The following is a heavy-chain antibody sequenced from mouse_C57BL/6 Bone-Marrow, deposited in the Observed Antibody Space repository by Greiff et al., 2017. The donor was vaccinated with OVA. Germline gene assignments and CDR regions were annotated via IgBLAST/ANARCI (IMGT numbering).Heavy chain of an antibody. Sequence: VKLQESGPELVKPGASVKLSCKASGYTFTSYDINWVKQRPGQGLEWIGWIYPRDGSTKYNEKFKGKATLTVATSSSTAYMELHSLTSEDSAVYFCARSTAISYRGWYFDVWGTGTTVTVSS. CDR2: IYPRDGST. CDR1: GYTFTSYD. J-gene: IGHJ1*03. V-gene: IGHV1-85*01. CDR3: ARSTAISYRGWYFDV. D-gene: IGHD1-2*01.